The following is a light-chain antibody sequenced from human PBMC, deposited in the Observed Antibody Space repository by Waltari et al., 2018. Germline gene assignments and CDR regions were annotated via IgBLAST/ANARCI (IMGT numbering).Light chain of an antibody. CDR1: PSISRW. Sequence: DIQMTQSPSTVSASVGDRVTITGRASPSISRWLAWYQQKPGKAPKLRIHKASSLQSGVPSRFSGSGSGTEFTLNITILQPDDFATYYCQHYNSFSALFTFGPGTQVDIK. CDR2: KAS. J-gene: IGKJ3*01. CDR3: QHYNSFSALFT. V-gene: IGKV1-5*03.